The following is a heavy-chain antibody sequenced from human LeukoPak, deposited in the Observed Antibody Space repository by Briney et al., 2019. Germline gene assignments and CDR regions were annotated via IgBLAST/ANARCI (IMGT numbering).Heavy chain of an antibody. CDR3: AKTTAGYSSGRYPGWPVDY. D-gene: IGHD6-19*01. V-gene: IGHV3-23*01. J-gene: IGHJ4*01. Sequence: GGSLRLSCAASGFTFRSYAIYWVRQAPGKGLEWVSGISGSGGDTYFADSVKGQFTISRDHSKNTVFLQMDSLRGDDKAVYYCAKTTAGYSSGRYPGWPVDYWGHGTLVTVSS. CDR1: GFTFRSYA. CDR2: ISGSGGDT.